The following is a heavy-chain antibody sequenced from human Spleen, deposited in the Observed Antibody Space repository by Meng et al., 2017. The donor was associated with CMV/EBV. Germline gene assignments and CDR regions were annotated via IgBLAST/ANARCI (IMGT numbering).Heavy chain of an antibody. D-gene: IGHD3-3*01. CDR3: ARIFPSDYYKYDMDV. CDR1: GGSISSGGYY. V-gene: IGHV4-31*03. Sequence: SETLSLTCTVSGGSISSGGYYWSWIRQHPGKGLEWIGHIFYTGSTYYNQFLKSRVTISVDTSKSQLTLKLSSVSAADTAVYYCARIFPSDYYKYDMDVWGQGTTVTVSS. CDR2: IFYTGST. J-gene: IGHJ6*02.